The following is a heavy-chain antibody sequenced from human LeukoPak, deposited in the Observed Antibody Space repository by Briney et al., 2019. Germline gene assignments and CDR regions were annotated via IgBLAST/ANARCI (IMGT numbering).Heavy chain of an antibody. J-gene: IGHJ4*02. CDR1: GGSISSGDYY. Sequence: SETLSLTCTVPGGSISSGDYYWSWIRQPPGKGLEWIGYIYYSGSTYYNPSLKSRVIISVDTSKNQFSLKLSSVTAADTAVYYCARYFADSSSWYMFDYWGQGTLVTVSS. V-gene: IGHV4-30-4*02. CDR2: IYYSGST. CDR3: ARYFADSSSWYMFDY. D-gene: IGHD6-13*01.